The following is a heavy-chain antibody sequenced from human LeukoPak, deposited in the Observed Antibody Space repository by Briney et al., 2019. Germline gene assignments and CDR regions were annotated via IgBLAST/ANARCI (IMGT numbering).Heavy chain of an antibody. V-gene: IGHV5-51*01. Sequence: GESLKISCEGSGYRFTSYWIGWVRQMPGKGLEWMGIIYPGDSDTRYSPSFQGQVTISADKSISTAYLQWNSLKASDTAVYYCARQRYYDSSGQFDPWGQGTLVTVSS. D-gene: IGHD3-22*01. J-gene: IGHJ5*02. CDR3: ARQRYYDSSGQFDP. CDR2: IYPGDSDT. CDR1: GYRFTSYW.